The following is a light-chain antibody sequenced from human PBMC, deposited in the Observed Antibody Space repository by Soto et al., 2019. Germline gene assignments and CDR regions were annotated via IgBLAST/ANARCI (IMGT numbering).Light chain of an antibody. Sequence: QSVLTQPASVSGSPGQSITIPCTGTSRDIGDYNYVSWYQQHPGKAPKLLIFEVYNRPAGVSDRFSGSKSGNTASPTISGLQTGDEGDYYCSSYSSTNTLYLFGTGTKVTVL. V-gene: IGLV2-14*01. J-gene: IGLJ1*01. CDR2: EVY. CDR3: SSYSSTNTLYL. CDR1: SRDIGDYNY.